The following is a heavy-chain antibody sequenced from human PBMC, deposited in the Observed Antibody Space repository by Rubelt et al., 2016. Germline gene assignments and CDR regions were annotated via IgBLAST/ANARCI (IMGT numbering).Heavy chain of an antibody. CDR1: GGSFTDYY. Sequence: QVQLQQWGAGLLKPSETLSHTCAVYGGSFTDYYWTWIRQPPGKGLEWIGEINHSGSTNYNSSLKSRATISVDTSKSQVSLRLNSVTAADTALYYCTRGGSSSHFPDFDYWGQEILVTVSS. CDR3: TRGGSSSHFPDFDY. D-gene: IGHD6-13*01. V-gene: IGHV4-34*01. CDR2: INHSGST. J-gene: IGHJ4*02.